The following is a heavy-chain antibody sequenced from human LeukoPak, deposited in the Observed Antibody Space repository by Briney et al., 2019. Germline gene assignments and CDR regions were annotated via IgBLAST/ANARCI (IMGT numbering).Heavy chain of an antibody. CDR3: ARVSVGATYYFDY. CDR2: TRSKANSYTT. D-gene: IGHD1-26*01. J-gene: IGHJ4*02. Sequence: GGSLRLSCAASGFTFSDHYMDWVRQAPGEGLEWVGRTRSKANSYTTYYAASVRGRFIISRDGSKNSLYLQMTSLKTEDTAVYCCARVSVGATYYFDYWGQGTLVTVSS. CDR1: GFTFSDHY. V-gene: IGHV3-72*01.